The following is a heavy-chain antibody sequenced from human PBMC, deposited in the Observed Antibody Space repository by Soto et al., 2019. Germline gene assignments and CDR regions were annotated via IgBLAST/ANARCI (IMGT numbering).Heavy chain of an antibody. J-gene: IGHJ5*02. V-gene: IGHV3-30*18. CDR3: AKGDWFDP. CDR2: ISYDGSNK. Sequence: QVPLVESGGGVVQPGRSLRLSCAASGFTFSNYGIHWVRQAPGKGLAWVAVISYDGSNKYYADSVKGRFTISRDNSKNTLYLQMNSLRVEDTAGDYCAKGDWFDPWCQGTMVTVSS. CDR1: GFTFSNYG.